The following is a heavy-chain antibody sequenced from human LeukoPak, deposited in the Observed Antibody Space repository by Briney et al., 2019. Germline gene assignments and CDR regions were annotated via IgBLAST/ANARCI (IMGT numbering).Heavy chain of an antibody. V-gene: IGHV1-69*01. D-gene: IGHD3-3*01. CDR2: IVPIFGTA. CDR3: ARGPEVDYDSWDFPPAGYFQY. CDR1: GGTFSSYA. J-gene: IGHJ1*01. Sequence: GSSVKVSCKASGGTFSSYAISWVRQAPGQGLEWMGGIVPIFGTANYAQKFQGRVTITADESTSTAYMELSSLRSEDTAVYYCARGPEVDYDSWDFPPAGYFQYWGQGTLVTVSS.